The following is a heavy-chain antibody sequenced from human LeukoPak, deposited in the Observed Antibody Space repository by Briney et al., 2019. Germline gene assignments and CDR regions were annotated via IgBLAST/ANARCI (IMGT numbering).Heavy chain of an antibody. CDR1: GGSISSSNYY. D-gene: IGHD2-15*01. CDR3: ARLDGYCSGGSCYSVSFVDP. V-gene: IGHV4-39*01. J-gene: IGHJ5*02. CDR2: IYYSGST. Sequence: SETLSLTCTVSGGSISSSNYYWGWIRQPPGKGLEWSGSIYYSGSTYYNPSLKSRVTISVDTSKNQFSLKLSSVTAADTAVYYCARLDGYCSGGSCYSVSFVDPWGQGTLVTVSS.